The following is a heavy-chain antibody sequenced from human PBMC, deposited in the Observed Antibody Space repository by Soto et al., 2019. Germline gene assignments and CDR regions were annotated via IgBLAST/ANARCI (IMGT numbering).Heavy chain of an antibody. CDR2: INPSGGST. J-gene: IGHJ4*02. V-gene: IGHV1-46*01. D-gene: IGHD3-22*01. CDR1: GYTFTSYY. Sequence: GASVKVSCKASGYTFTSYYMHWVRQAPGQGLEWMGIINPSGGSTSYAQKFQGRVTMTRDTSTSTVYMELSSLRSEDTAVYYCARDAHAFYDSSAYTFDYWGQGTLVTVSS. CDR3: ARDAHAFYDSSAYTFDY.